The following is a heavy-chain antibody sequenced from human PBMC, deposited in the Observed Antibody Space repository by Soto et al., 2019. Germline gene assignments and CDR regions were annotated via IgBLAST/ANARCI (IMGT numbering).Heavy chain of an antibody. Sequence: ASVKVSCKASGYIFTGYYMHWVRQAPGQGPEWMGWINPNSGDTNYAQKFQGRVTMTRNTSISTAYMELSSLRSEDTAVYYCARTLYGDNVDYWGQGTLDTGSS. V-gene: IGHV1-2*02. CDR2: INPNSGDT. J-gene: IGHJ4*02. D-gene: IGHD4-17*01. CDR3: ARTLYGDNVDY. CDR1: GYIFTGYY.